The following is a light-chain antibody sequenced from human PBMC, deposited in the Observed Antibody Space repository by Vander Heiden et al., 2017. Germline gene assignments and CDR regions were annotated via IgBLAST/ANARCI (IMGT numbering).Light chain of an antibody. V-gene: IGKV1-39*01. J-gene: IGKJ1*01. CDR1: QSISSY. CDR3: QQSYSTITWT. Sequence: DIQMTQSPSSLSASVGDSVTITCRASQSISSYLYWYQQKPGKAPKHLIYAASSLQSGVPSRCSGSGSGTDYTLTISSRQPEDVATYYCQQSYSTITWTFGQGTKVEIK. CDR2: AAS.